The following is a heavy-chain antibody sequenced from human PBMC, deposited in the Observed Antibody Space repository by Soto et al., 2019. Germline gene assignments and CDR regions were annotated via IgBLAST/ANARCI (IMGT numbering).Heavy chain of an antibody. Sequence: GQRLEWMGWINAGNGNTKYSQKFQGRVTITRDTSASTAYMELSSLRSEDTAVYYCARETYDSSGYYSDYCGQRTLGTVSS. J-gene: IGHJ4*02. CDR2: INAGNGNT. D-gene: IGHD3-22*01. CDR3: ARETYDSSGYYSDY. V-gene: IGHV1-3*01.